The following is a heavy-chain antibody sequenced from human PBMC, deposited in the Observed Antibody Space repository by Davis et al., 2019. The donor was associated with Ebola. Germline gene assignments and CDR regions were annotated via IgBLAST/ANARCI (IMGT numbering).Heavy chain of an antibody. Sequence: HSQTLSLTCAISGDSVSGKNGAWNWIRQSPSRGLEWLGRTYYTSKWYNHYAASVKSRATINPDTSKNQFSLHLNSVTPGDTAVYYCARGWLRTGFDYWGQGTLVTVSS. CDR1: GDSVSGKNGA. D-gene: IGHD3/OR15-3a*01. CDR2: TYYTSKWYN. CDR3: ARGWLRTGFDY. V-gene: IGHV6-1*01. J-gene: IGHJ4*02.